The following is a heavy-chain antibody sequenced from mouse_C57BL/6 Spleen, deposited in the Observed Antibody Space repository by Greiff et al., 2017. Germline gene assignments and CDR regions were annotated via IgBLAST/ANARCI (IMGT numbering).Heavy chain of an antibody. J-gene: IGHJ3*01. V-gene: IGHV1-69*01. CDR3: ARGSGYWFAY. CDR2: IDPSDSYT. D-gene: IGHD3-2*02. Sequence: QVQLQQSGAELVMPGASVKLSCKASGYTFTSYWMHWVKQRPGQGLEWIGEIDPSDSYTNYNQKFKGNSTLTVDKSSSTAYMQLSSLTSEDSAVYYCARGSGYWFAYWGQGTLVTVSA. CDR1: GYTFTSYW.